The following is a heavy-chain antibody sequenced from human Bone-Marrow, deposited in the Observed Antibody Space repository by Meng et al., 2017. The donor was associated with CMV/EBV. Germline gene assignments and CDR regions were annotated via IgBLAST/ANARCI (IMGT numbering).Heavy chain of an antibody. CDR3: ARLAYSYGYVDY. CDR1: GGSFSGYY. D-gene: IGHD5-18*01. Sequence: SETLSLTCAVYGGSFSGYYCSWIRQPPGKGLEWIGEINHSGSTNYNPSLKSRVTISVDTSKNQFSLKLSPVAAADTAVYYCARLAYSYGYVDYWGQGTLVTVSS. CDR2: INHSGST. J-gene: IGHJ4*02. V-gene: IGHV4-34*01.